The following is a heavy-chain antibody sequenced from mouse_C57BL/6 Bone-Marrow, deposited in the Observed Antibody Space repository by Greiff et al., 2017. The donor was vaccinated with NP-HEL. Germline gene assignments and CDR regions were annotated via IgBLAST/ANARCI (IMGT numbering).Heavy chain of an antibody. CDR1: GYTFTSYW. J-gene: IGHJ1*03. V-gene: IGHV1-55*01. CDR3: ARGYYGSSYGWYFDV. D-gene: IGHD1-1*01. Sequence: QVQLQQPGAELVKPGASVKMSCKASGYTFTSYWITWVKQRPGQGLEWIGEIYPGSGSTNYNEKFKSKATLTVDTSSSTAYLQLSSLTSEDSAVYYCARGYYGSSYGWYFDVWGTGTTVTVSS. CDR2: IYPGSGST.